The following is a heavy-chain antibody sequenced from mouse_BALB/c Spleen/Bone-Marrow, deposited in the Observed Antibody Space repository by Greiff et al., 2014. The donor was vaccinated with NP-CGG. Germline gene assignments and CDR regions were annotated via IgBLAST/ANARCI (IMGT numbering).Heavy chain of an antibody. J-gene: IGHJ2*01. Sequence: EVKVVESGGGLAQPGGSLKLSCAASGFTFSSYGMSWVRQTPDKRLELVATINSNGGSTYYPDSVKGRFTISRDNAKSTLYLQMSSLKSEDTAMYYCARDGSSYEGNYFDYWGQGTTLTVAS. CDR2: INSNGGST. CDR3: ARDGSSYEGNYFDY. D-gene: IGHD1-1*01. V-gene: IGHV5-6-3*01. CDR1: GFTFSSYG.